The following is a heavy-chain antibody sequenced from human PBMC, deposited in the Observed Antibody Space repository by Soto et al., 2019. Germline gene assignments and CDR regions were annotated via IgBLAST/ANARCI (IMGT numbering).Heavy chain of an antibody. V-gene: IGHV1-58*01. Sequence: GASVKVSCKASGFTFTSSAVQWVRQARGQRLEWLGWIVVGSGNTNYEQKFQERVTITRDMSTSTAYMELSSLRSEDTAVYYCAAKGYYGSAGAFTYYYYGMDVWGQGTTVTVSS. CDR2: IVVGSGNT. CDR1: GFTFTSSA. J-gene: IGHJ6*02. CDR3: AAKGYYGSAGAFTYYYYGMDV. D-gene: IGHD3-10*01.